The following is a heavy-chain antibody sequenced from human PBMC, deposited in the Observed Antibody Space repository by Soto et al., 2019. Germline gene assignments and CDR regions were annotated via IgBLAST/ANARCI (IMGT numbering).Heavy chain of an antibody. CDR1: GFTFSSYG. V-gene: IGHV3-33*01. J-gene: IGHJ3*02. Sequence: QVQLVESGGGVVQPGRSLRLSCAASGFTFSSYGMHWVRQAPGEGLEWVSVIWYDGSNKYYADSVKGRFTISRDNSKNTLYLQMNSLRAEETDVYYCASWGYYGSGRGDAFDIWGQGTMVTVSS. D-gene: IGHD3-10*01. CDR3: ASWGYYGSGRGDAFDI. CDR2: IWYDGSNK.